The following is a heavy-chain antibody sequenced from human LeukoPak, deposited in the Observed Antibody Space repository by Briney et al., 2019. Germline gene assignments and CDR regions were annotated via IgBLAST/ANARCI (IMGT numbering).Heavy chain of an antibody. Sequence: GGSLRLSCAASGFTLSSYSMNRVRQAPGKGLEWVSYITSSSSTIYYADSVKGRFTISRDNARNSLYLQMNSLRDEDTAVYYCASLPSTWYSGTYFDYWGQGILVTVSS. V-gene: IGHV3-48*02. CDR1: GFTLSSYS. D-gene: IGHD1-26*01. CDR3: ASLPSTWYSGTYFDY. CDR2: ITSSSSTI. J-gene: IGHJ4*02.